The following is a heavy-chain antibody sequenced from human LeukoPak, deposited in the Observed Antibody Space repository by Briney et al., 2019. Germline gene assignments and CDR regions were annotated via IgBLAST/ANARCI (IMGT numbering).Heavy chain of an antibody. CDR2: ISSNGGST. Sequence: GGSLRLSCAASGFMFSSYVMHWVRQAPGKGLEYVSAISSNGGSTYYANSVKGRFTISRDNSKNTLYLQMGSLRAEDMAVYYCARGLGNYYPYFDYWGQGTLVTVSS. J-gene: IGHJ4*02. CDR3: ARGLGNYYPYFDY. CDR1: GFMFSSYV. V-gene: IGHV3-64*01. D-gene: IGHD1-26*01.